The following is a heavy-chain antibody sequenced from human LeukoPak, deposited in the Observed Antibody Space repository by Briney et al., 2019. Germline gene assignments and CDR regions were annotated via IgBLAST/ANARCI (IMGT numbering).Heavy chain of an antibody. V-gene: IGHV3-21*01. J-gene: IGHJ4*02. Sequence: GGSLRLSCEASGFTFTTYSMTWVRQAPGKGLEWVSIISSGSSAIFSADALKGRFTISRDDAKNLLYLDMNSLRAEDTAVYYCASGHTAVTRHFDFWGQGTLVTVSS. D-gene: IGHD4-17*01. CDR1: GFTFTTYS. CDR2: ISSGSSAI. CDR3: ASGHTAVTRHFDF.